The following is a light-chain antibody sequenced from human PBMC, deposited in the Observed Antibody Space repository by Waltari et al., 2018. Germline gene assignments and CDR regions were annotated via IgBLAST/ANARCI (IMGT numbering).Light chain of an antibody. V-gene: IGLV2-14*03. J-gene: IGLJ2*01. Sequence: QSALPPPASVSGSPGQSTTLSCTGTSSDVGGATYVSWYQQPPGTAPKLMIYDVSNRPSGVSQRFSGSKSGNTASLTISGLQTEDEADYYCSSYTRSTVVCGGGTKLTVL. CDR3: SSYTRSTVV. CDR1: SSDVGGATY. CDR2: DVS.